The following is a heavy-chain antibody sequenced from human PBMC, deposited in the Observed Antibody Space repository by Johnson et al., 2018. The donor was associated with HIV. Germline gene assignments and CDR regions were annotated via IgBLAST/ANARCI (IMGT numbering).Heavy chain of an antibody. V-gene: IGHV3-33*01. J-gene: IGHJ3*02. CDR1: GFNFSTYG. D-gene: IGHD7-27*01. Sequence: QVQLVESGGGVVQPGRSLRLSCTASGFNFSTYGMHWVRQAPGKGLEWVAVIWYDGSNKYYGDSVKGRFTISRDNSKNTLYLQMNSLRVEDTAVYYCARHWGNDAFDIWGQGTMVTVSS. CDR3: ARHWGNDAFDI. CDR2: IWYDGSNK.